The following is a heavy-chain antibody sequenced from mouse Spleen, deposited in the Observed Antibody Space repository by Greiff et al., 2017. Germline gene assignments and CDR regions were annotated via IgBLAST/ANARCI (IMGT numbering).Heavy chain of an antibody. CDR1: GFTFSSYA. D-gene: IGHD4-1*01. CDR2: ISSGGGKT. Sequence: EVMLVESGGGLVKLGGSLKLSCAASGFTFSSYAMSWVRQTPEKRLEWVATISSGGGKTYYPDSVKGRFTISRDNAKNTLYLQMSSLKSEDTAMYYCARLGLGRRYYAMDYWGQGTSVTVSS. J-gene: IGHJ4*01. CDR3: ARLGLGRRYYAMDY. V-gene: IGHV5-9*01.